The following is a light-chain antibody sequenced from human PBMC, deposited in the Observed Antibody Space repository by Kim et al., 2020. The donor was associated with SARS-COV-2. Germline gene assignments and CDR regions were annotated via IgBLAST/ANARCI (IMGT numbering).Light chain of an antibody. CDR2: GAS. J-gene: IGKJ3*01. CDR3: QHYGTSPPGT. Sequence: EVVLTQSPGTLSLSPGERATLPCRASQSVSSSFLAWYHQKPGQAPRLLIYGASTRATGIPDRFSGSGSGTDFTLTISRLEPEDFAVYYCQHYGTSPPGTFGPGTKVDIK. CDR1: QSVSSSF. V-gene: IGKV3-20*01.